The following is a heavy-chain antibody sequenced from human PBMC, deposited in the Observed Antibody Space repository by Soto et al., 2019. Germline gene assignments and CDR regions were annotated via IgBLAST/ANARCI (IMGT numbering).Heavy chain of an antibody. D-gene: IGHD2-8*02. CDR3: ATGMTQTGAPAWYYFDS. CDR1: GASITGSSY. V-gene: IGHV4-4*07. Sequence: SETLSLTCTVSGASITGSSYWSWIRQPAGKGLEWIGRFSLSGTTNYNPSLRSRVTMSADVSKNQFSLRLTSVTAADTALYYCATGMTQTGAPAWYYFDSWGQGTLVTVSS. J-gene: IGHJ4*02. CDR2: FSLSGTT.